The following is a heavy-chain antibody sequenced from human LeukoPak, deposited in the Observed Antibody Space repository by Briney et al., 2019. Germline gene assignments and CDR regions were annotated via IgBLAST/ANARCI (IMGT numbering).Heavy chain of an antibody. Sequence: SETLSLTCTDSGGSISSYYWSWIRQPPGKELEWIGYIYYSGSTNYNPSLKSRVTISVDTSKNQFSLKLSSVTAADTAVYYCARGSKTLDAFDLWGQGTMVTVSS. CDR2: IYYSGST. V-gene: IGHV4-59*01. CDR1: GGSISSYY. J-gene: IGHJ3*01. CDR3: ARGSKTLDAFDL.